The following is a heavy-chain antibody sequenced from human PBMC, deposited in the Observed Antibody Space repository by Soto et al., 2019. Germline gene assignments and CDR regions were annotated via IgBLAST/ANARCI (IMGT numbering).Heavy chain of an antibody. V-gene: IGHV1-46*01. CDR2: FNPNGGST. J-gene: IGHJ3*02. D-gene: IGHD6-13*01. CDR1: GYTFTGSY. CDR3: AKYSSSWTAALDI. Sequence: GASVKVSCKASGYTFTGSYMHWVRQAPRQGLEWMGIFNPNGGSTSYAQQFHGRVTMNRDTSTSTVYMELTSLRSDDTPVYYCAKYSSSWTAALDIWGQGTMVTVSS.